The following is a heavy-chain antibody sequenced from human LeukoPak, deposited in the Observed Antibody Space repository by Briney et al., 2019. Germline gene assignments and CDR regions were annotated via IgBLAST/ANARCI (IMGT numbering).Heavy chain of an antibody. CDR2: ISWNSGSI. CDR1: GFTFDDYA. J-gene: IGHJ4*02. D-gene: IGHD3-10*01. CDR3: AKDKTHYYGSGSYPDY. V-gene: IGHV3-9*01. Sequence: GRSLRLSCAASGFTFDDYAMHWVRQAPGKGLEWVSGISWNSGSIGYADSVKGRFTISRDNAKNSLYLQMNSLRAEDTASYYCAKDKTHYYGSGSYPDYWGQGTLVTVSS.